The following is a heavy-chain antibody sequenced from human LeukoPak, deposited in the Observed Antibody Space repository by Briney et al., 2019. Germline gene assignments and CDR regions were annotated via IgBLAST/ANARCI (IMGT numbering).Heavy chain of an antibody. CDR2: INHSGST. CDR1: GGSFSGYY. V-gene: IGHV4-34*01. J-gene: IGHJ5*02. D-gene: IGHD6-13*01. Sequence: PSETLSLTCAVYGGSFSGYYWSWIRQPPGKGLEWIGEINHSGSTNYNPSLKSRVTISVDTSKNQFSLKLSSVTAADTAVYYCARVFCSSWPPYYNWFDPWGQGTLVTVSS. CDR3: ARVFCSSWPPYYNWFDP.